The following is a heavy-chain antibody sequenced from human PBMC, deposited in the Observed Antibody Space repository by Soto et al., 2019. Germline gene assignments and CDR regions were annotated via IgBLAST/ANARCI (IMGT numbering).Heavy chain of an antibody. D-gene: IGHD5-12*01. CDR3: ARGGRGYSAYDVYY. CDR2: INPNSGGT. V-gene: IGHV1-2*02. Sequence: ASVKVSCKTSGYTFTGYYMHWVRQAPGQGLEWMGWINPNSGGTNSAQKFQGRVTMTRDTSISTAYMELGRLRSDDTAVYYCARGGRGYSAYDVYYWGQGTLVTGSS. CDR1: GYTFTGYY. J-gene: IGHJ4*02.